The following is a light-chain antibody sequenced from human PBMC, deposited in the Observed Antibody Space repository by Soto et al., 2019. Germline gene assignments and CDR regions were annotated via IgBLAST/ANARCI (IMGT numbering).Light chain of an antibody. V-gene: IGLV2-8*01. Sequence: QSALTQRPSASGSPGQSVTISCTGTSSDVGGYNYVSWYQQHPGKAPKLMIYEVSKRPSGVPDRFSGSKSGNTASLTVSGLQAEDEADYYCSSNAASNNWVFGGGTKLTVL. J-gene: IGLJ3*02. CDR1: SSDVGGYNY. CDR2: EVS. CDR3: SSNAASNNWV.